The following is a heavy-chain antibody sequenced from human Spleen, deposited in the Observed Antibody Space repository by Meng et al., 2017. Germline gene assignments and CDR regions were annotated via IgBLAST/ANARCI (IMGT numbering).Heavy chain of an antibody. CDR2: IETKSEGGTA. Sequence: GESLKISCVASGVSFTDAWMSWVRQAPGKGLEWVGRIETKSEGGTADYAAPVKGRFSISRDDSKSTLYLQMNTLISEDTGVYFCATGAAAADHWGQGTLVTVSS. D-gene: IGHD6-13*01. V-gene: IGHV3-15*04. J-gene: IGHJ4*02. CDR3: ATGAAAADH. CDR1: GVSFTDAW.